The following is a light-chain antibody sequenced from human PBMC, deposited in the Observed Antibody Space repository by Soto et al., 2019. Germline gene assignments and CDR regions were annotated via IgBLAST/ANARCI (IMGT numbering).Light chain of an antibody. J-gene: IGLJ1*01. Sequence: QCVLTQPASVSGSPGQSITISCTGTSSDVGSYNYVSWYQQHPGKAPKFMIYDVSNRPSGVSNRFSGSKSGNTASLTISGLQAEDEADYYCSSYTTSNTRQIVFGTGTKVTVL. CDR1: SSDVGSYNY. CDR3: SSYTTSNTRQIV. V-gene: IGLV2-14*01. CDR2: DVS.